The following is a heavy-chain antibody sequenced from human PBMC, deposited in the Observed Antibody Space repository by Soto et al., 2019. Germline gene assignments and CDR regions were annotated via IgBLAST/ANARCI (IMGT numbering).Heavy chain of an antibody. D-gene: IGHD4-17*01. CDR3: ARDFRTTSGLYGY. J-gene: IGHJ4*02. CDR1: GFTFSIYW. Sequence: PGGSLRLSCAASGFTFSIYWMSWVRQSPGKGLEWVANIKQDGSEKYYVDSVKGRFTISRDNAKNSLYLQMNSLRAEDTAVYYCARDFRTTSGLYGYWGQGTLFTVSS. CDR2: IKQDGSEK. V-gene: IGHV3-7*01.